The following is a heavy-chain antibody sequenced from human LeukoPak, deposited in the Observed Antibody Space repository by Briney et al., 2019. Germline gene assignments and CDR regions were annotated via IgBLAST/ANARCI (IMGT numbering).Heavy chain of an antibody. CDR3: ARGGSIAAAGNAFDI. Sequence: PSETLSLTCTVSGGSISSYYWSWIRQPPGKGLEWIGYIYHSGSTYYNPSLKSRVTISVDRSKNQFSLKLSSVTAADTAVYYCARGGSIAAAGNAFDIWGQGTMVTVSS. CDR2: IYHSGST. D-gene: IGHD6-13*01. J-gene: IGHJ3*02. CDR1: GGSISSYY. V-gene: IGHV4-59*12.